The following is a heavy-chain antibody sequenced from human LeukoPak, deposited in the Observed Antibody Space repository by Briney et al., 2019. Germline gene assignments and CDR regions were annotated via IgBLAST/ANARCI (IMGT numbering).Heavy chain of an antibody. Sequence: SVKVSCKASGDTFSNYAVFWVRQAPGQGLEWMGRIIPVFGTENYAQRFQGSVTLTTDESTSTAYMELSSLRSEDTAAYYCARDPDSITIFGVVTETISRYWGQGTLVTVSS. D-gene: IGHD3-3*01. CDR1: GDTFSNYA. J-gene: IGHJ4*02. CDR3: ARDPDSITIFGVVTETISRY. V-gene: IGHV1-69*05. CDR2: IIPVFGTE.